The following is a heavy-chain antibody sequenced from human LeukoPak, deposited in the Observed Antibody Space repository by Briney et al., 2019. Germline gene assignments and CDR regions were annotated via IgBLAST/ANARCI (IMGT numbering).Heavy chain of an antibody. Sequence: ASVKVTCKTSGYTFIDYYIHWVRQAPGQGLEWVGWINPNNGDTTYTEKFQGRITVTRDTSISTAYLGLSRLRTNDTAVYYCARVGPTQDWGQGTLVTVSS. CDR3: ARVGPTQD. CDR1: GYTFIDYY. CDR2: INPNNGDT. V-gene: IGHV1-2*02. D-gene: IGHD1-26*01. J-gene: IGHJ4*02.